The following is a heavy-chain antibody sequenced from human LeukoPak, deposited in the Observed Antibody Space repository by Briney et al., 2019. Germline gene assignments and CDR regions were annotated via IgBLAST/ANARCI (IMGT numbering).Heavy chain of an antibody. J-gene: IGHJ6*02. V-gene: IGHV3-11*01. Sequence: PGGSLRLSCAASGFTFSDYYMSWIRQAPGKGLEWVSYISSSGSTIYYADSVKGRFTISRDNAKNSLYLQMNSLRAEDTAVYYCARAFGRVPAAIRPLYYYGMDVWGQGTTVTVSS. D-gene: IGHD2-2*01. CDR3: ARAFGRVPAAIRPLYYYGMDV. CDR1: GFTFSDYY. CDR2: ISSSGSTI.